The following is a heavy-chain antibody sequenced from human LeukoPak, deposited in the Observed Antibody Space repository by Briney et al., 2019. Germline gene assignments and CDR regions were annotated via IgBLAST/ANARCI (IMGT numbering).Heavy chain of an antibody. V-gene: IGHV3-20*04. CDR1: GFTFDDYG. D-gene: IGHD6-19*01. J-gene: IGHJ3*02. CDR3: AREKDSSGWRDAFDI. Sequence: GGSLRLSCAASGFTFDDYGMSWVRQAPGKGLEWVSGINWNGGSTGYADSVKGRFTISRDNAKNSLYLQMNSLRAEDTAVYYCAREKDSSGWRDAFDIWGQGTMVTVSS. CDR2: INWNGGST.